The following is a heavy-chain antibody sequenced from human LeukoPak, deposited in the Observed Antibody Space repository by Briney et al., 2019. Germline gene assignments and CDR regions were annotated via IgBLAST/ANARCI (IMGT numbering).Heavy chain of an antibody. CDR1: KFTFMNYA. CDR3: AKRGEVSTYYYFES. D-gene: IGHD2/OR15-2a*01. Sequence: GGSLRLSCTASKFTFMNYAMHWVRQAPGKGLEWLSTIGSAGGSIFYADSVKGRFTISRDNSKSTLFLQMDSLRVEDTALYYCAKRGEVSTYYYFESWGQGALVTVSS. J-gene: IGHJ4*02. CDR2: IGSAGGSI. V-gene: IGHV3-23*01.